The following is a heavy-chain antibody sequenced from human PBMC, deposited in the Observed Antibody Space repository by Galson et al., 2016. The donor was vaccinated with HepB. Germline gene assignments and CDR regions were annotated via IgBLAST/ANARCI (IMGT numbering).Heavy chain of an antibody. CDR1: GYTLTEFS. Sequence: SCKVSGYTLTEFSMHWVRQAPGKGLEWMGGFYPEDGETIYAQKFQGRVTMTEDTSTDTACMELSSLSSEDTAVYYCATWDDYGGNPDSVVGFWGQGTLVTVSS. V-gene: IGHV1-24*01. D-gene: IGHD4-23*01. CDR3: ATWDDYGGNPDSVVGF. CDR2: FYPEDGET. J-gene: IGHJ4*02.